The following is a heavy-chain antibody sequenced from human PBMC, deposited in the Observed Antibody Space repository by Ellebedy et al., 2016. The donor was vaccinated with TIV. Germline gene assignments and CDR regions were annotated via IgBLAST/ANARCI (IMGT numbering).Heavy chain of an antibody. V-gene: IGHV3-23*01. CDR2: ISGNGGSA. Sequence: GESLKISCAGSGFSFSVYAMHWVRQAPGKGLEWVSGISGNGGSAFYADSVKGRFTISRDNPKNTLSLQMNSLRGGDTAVYFCARRRGLDYFDYWGQGTLVTVSS. J-gene: IGHJ4*02. CDR1: GFSFSVYA. CDR3: ARRRGLDYFDY.